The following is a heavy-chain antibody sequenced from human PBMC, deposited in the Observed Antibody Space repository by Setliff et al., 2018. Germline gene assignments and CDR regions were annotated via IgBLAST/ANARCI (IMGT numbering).Heavy chain of an antibody. CDR2: IIPILGIA. D-gene: IGHD6-19*01. V-gene: IGHV1-69*10. Sequence: GASVKVSCKASGGTFSSYAISWVRQAPGQGLEWMGGIIPILGIANYAQKFQGRVTITADKSTSTAYMELSSLRSEDTAVYYCARGASWNSAVAGPFYYYYYGMDVWGQGTTVTVSS. CDR3: ARGASWNSAVAGPFYYYYYGMDV. CDR1: GGTFSSYA. J-gene: IGHJ6*02.